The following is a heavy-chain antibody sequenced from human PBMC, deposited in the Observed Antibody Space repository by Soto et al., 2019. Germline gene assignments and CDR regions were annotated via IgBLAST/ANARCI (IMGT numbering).Heavy chain of an antibody. V-gene: IGHV1-18*01. J-gene: IGHJ6*03. CDR3: ATWDYYYYYMDV. Sequence: ASVKVSCKASGYTFTSYGISWVRQAPGQGLEWMGWISAYNGNTNYAQKLQGRVTMTTDTSTSTAYMELRSLRSEDTAVYYCATWDYYYYYMDVWGKGTTVTVSS. CDR2: ISAYNGNT. CDR1: GYTFTSYG.